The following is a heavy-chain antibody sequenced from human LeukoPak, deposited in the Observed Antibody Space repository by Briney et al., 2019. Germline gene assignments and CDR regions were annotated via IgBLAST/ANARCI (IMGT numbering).Heavy chain of an antibody. CDR2: IYYNGGT. J-gene: IGHJ3*02. Sequence: SETLSLTCTVSGGSISSGGSYWSWIRQHPGKGLEWIGYIYYNGGTYYNPSLKSRLTISSETSKNQFSLKLSSVTAADTAVYYCASDLGYCSGGSCWSIWGQGTMVTVS. V-gene: IGHV4-31*03. CDR3: ASDLGYCSGGSCWSI. D-gene: IGHD2-15*01. CDR1: GGSISSGGSY.